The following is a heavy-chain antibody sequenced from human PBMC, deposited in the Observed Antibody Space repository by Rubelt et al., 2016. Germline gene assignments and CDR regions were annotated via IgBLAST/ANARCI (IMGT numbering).Heavy chain of an antibody. CDR3: ARVMGGSAVLFDY. J-gene: IGHJ4*02. Sequence: QVQLVESGGGVVQPGRSLRLSCAASGFTFSSSGMHWVRQAPGKGLEWVAVIWYDESNKYYADSVKGRFTISRDNSKNSLYLQMHSLRAEETAVYYCARVMGGSAVLFDYWGQGTLVTVSS. CDR1: GFTFSSSG. V-gene: IGHV3-33*01. D-gene: IGHD3-10*01. CDR2: IWYDESNK.